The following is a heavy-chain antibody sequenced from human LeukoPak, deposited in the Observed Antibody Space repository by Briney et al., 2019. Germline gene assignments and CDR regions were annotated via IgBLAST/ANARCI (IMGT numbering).Heavy chain of an antibody. CDR2: IIPIFGTA. CDR1: GGTFSSYA. CDR3: ARSGPLRFLEWALINWFDP. Sequence: ASVKVSCKASGGTFSSYAISWVRQALGRGLEWMGGIIPIFGTANYAQKFQGRVTITTDESTSTAYMELSSLRSEDTAVYYCARSGPLRFLEWALINWFDPWGQGTLVTVSS. J-gene: IGHJ5*02. V-gene: IGHV1-69*05. D-gene: IGHD3-3*01.